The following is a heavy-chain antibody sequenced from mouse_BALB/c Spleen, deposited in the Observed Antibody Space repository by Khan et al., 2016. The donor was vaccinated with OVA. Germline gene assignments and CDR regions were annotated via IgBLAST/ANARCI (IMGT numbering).Heavy chain of an antibody. CDR2: INIYTGEP. CDR1: GYTFTNYG. J-gene: IGHJ1*01. CDR3: ASGGYWYFDV. Sequence: QIQLVQSGPELKKPGETVKISCKASGYTFTNYGMNWVKQAPGKGLKWMGWINIYTGEPTYADDFKGRFAFSLETSASTAYLQINNLKNEDTATYFCASGGYWYFDVWGAGTTVTVSS. D-gene: IGHD1-1*02. V-gene: IGHV9-3-1*01.